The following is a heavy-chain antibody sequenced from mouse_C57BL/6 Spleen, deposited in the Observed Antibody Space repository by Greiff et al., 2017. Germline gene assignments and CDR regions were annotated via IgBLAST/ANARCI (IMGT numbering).Heavy chain of an antibody. CDR1: GFTFSSYA. Sequence: EVKLVESGGGLVKPGGSLKLSCAASGFTFSSYAMSWVRQPPDKRLEWVATLSDGGSYTYYPDNVKGRFTISRDNAKNNLYLQMSHLKSEDTAMYYCARDYSGDYWGQGTTLTVSS. V-gene: IGHV5-4*01. J-gene: IGHJ2*01. CDR2: LSDGGSYT. CDR3: ARDYSGDY. D-gene: IGHD3-1*01.